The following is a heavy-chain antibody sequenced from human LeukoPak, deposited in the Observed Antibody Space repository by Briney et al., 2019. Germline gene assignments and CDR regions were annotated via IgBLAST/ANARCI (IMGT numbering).Heavy chain of an antibody. CDR3: AKDPYSGSFEYFQH. D-gene: IGHD1-26*01. CDR1: GFTFSSYG. Sequence: GRSLRLSCAASGFTFSSYGMHWVRQAPGKGLEWVAVISHDGSKKYYADSVKGRFTISRDNSKNTLYLQMNSLRDEDTAVYYCAKDPYSGSFEYFQHWGQGTLVTVSS. J-gene: IGHJ1*01. CDR2: ISHDGSKK. V-gene: IGHV3-30*18.